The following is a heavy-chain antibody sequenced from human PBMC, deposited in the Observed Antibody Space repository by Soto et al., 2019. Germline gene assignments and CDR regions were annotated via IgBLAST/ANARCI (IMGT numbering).Heavy chain of an antibody. CDR3: AATRIRYSYGSDFDY. CDR2: ISAYNGNT. D-gene: IGHD5-18*01. Sequence: ASVKVSCKASGYTFTSYGISWVRQAPGQGLEWMGWISAYNGNTKYAQQLQGRVTMTTDTSTSTAYMELRSLRSDDTAVYYCAATRIRYSYGSDFDYWGQGTQVTVSS. J-gene: IGHJ4*02. V-gene: IGHV1-18*01. CDR1: GYTFTSYG.